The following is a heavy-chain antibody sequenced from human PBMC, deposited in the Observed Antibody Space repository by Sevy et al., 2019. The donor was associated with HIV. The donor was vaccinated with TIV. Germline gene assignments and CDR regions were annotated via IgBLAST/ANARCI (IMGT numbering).Heavy chain of an antibody. Sequence: SQTLSLTCTVSGASITSGDYYWSWIRQHPGKGPEWIGYIYYSGSTYYNPSLKSRVTISQDTSQSQFSLKLSSVTAADTAIYYCARNPVSSGGWYYFDYWGQGTQVTVSS. CDR2: IYYSGST. CDR1: GASITSGDYY. CDR3: ARNPVSSGGWYYFDY. D-gene: IGHD6-19*01. V-gene: IGHV4-31*03. J-gene: IGHJ4*02.